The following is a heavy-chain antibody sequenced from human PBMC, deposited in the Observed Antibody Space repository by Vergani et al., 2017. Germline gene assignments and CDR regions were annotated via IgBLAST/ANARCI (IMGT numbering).Heavy chain of an antibody. D-gene: IGHD2-2*01. CDR2: ISYDGSNK. CDR1: GFTFSSYG. CDR3: AKEPHYCSSTRCSHYYYYYMYV. V-gene: IGHV3-30*18. J-gene: IGHJ6*03. Sequence: QVQLVESGGGVVQPGRSLRLSCAASGFTFSSYGMHWVRQAPGKGLEWVAVISYDGSNKNYVDSVKGRFTISRDNSKNTLYLQMNSLRTEDTAVYYCAKEPHYCSSTRCSHYYYYYMYVWGKGTTVTVSS.